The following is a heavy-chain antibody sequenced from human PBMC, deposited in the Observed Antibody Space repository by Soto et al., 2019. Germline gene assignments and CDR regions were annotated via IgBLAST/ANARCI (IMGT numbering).Heavy chain of an antibody. CDR1: GGSISSGGYY. Sequence: SETLSLTCTVSGGSISSGGYYWSWIRQHPGKGLEWIGYIYYSGSTYYNPSLKSRVTISVDTSKNQFSLKLSPVTAADTAVYYCAREIEVAGTGYYGMDVWGQGTTVTVSS. CDR3: AREIEVAGTGYYGMDV. J-gene: IGHJ6*02. D-gene: IGHD6-19*01. V-gene: IGHV4-31*03. CDR2: IYYSGST.